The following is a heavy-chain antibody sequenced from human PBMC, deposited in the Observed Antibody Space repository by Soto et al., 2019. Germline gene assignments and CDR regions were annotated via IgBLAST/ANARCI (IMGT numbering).Heavy chain of an antibody. D-gene: IGHD3-10*01. CDR3: ARAALWFGELPFDP. V-gene: IGHV1-69*02. J-gene: IGHJ5*02. Sequence: SVKVSCKASGGTFSSYTISWVRQAPGQGLEWMGRIIPILGIANYAQKFQGRVTITADKSTSTAYMELSSLRSEDTAVYYCARAALWFGELPFDPWGQGTLVTVSS. CDR2: IIPILGIA. CDR1: GGTFSSYT.